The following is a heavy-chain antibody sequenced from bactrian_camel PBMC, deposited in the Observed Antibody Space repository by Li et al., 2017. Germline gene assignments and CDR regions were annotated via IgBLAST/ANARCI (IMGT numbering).Heavy chain of an antibody. J-gene: IGHJ4*01. D-gene: IGHD3*01. CDR3: AAGPGPICLGPARYNY. Sequence: VQLVESGGGSVQAGGSLRLSCQYSTDGYTGYALAWFRQAPTKDREGVASIEGDGSTSYADSVKGRFTISTDPTKNTAYLEMRSLRPDDSGVYYCAAGPGPICLGPARYNYWGQGTQVTVSS. CDR2: IEGDGST. V-gene: IGHV3-3*01. CDR1: TDGYTGYA.